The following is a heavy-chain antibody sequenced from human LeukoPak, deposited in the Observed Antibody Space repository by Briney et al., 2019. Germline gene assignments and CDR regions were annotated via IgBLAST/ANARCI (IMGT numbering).Heavy chain of an antibody. CDR2: ISYDGSNK. Sequence: GGSLRLSCAASGFTFSSYAMHWVRQAPGKGLEWVAVISYDGSNKYYADSVKGRFTISRDNSKNTLYLQMNSLRAEDTAVYYCAKSRITMVRGRWFDPWGQGTLVTVSS. CDR1: GFTFSSYA. CDR3: AKSRITMVRGRWFDP. J-gene: IGHJ5*02. V-gene: IGHV3-30*04. D-gene: IGHD3-10*01.